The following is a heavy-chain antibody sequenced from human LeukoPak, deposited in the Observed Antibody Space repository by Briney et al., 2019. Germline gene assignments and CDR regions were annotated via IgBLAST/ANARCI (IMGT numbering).Heavy chain of an antibody. CDR3: ARDRYYYDSSGLNDY. D-gene: IGHD3-22*01. V-gene: IGHV3-21*01. J-gene: IGHJ4*02. CDR1: GFTFSSYS. CDR2: ISSSSSYI. Sequence: PGGSLRLSCAASGFTFSSYSMNWVRQAPGKGLEWVSSISSSSSYIYYADSVKGRFTISRDNAKNSLYLQMNSLRAEDTAVYYCARDRYYYDSSGLNDYWGQGTLVTVSS.